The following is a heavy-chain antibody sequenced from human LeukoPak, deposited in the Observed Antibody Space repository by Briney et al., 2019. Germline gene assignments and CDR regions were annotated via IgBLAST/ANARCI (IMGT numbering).Heavy chain of an antibody. V-gene: IGHV1-46*01. D-gene: IGHD3-3*01. CDR1: GYTFTGYY. J-gene: IGHJ6*03. CDR2: INPSGGST. Sequence: ASVKVSCKASGYTFTGYYMHWVRQAPGQGLEWMGIINPSGGSTSYAQKFQGRVTMTRDTSTSTVYMELSSLRSEDTAVYYCAREVVTTDSYYYYYYMDVWGKGTTVTVSS. CDR3: AREVVTTDSYYYYYYMDV.